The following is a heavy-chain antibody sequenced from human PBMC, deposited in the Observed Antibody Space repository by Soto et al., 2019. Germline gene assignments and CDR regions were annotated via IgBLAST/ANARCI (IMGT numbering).Heavy chain of an antibody. CDR3: AKGFGVATKGWDYYGMDV. CDR1: GFTFSSYA. J-gene: IGHJ6*02. V-gene: IGHV3-23*01. D-gene: IGHD3-3*01. Sequence: GGSLRLSCAASGFTFSSYAMSWVRQAPGKGLEWVSAISGSGGSTYYADSVKGRFTISRDNSKNTLYLQMNSLRAEDTAVYYCAKGFGVATKGWDYYGMDVWGQGTTVTVSS. CDR2: ISGSGGST.